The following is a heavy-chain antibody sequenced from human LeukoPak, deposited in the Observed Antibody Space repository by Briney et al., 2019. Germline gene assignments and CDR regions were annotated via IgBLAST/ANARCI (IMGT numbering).Heavy chain of an antibody. CDR2: IYYSGST. D-gene: IGHD5-18*01. V-gene: IGHV4-59*01. CDR1: GGSISSYY. CDR3: ARVENGYSYGALDY. Sequence: SETLSLTCTVSGGSISSYYWSWIRQPPGKGLEWIGYIYYSGSTNYNPSLKSRVTISVDTSKNQFSLKLSSVTAADTAVYYCARVENGYSYGALDYWGQGTLVTVSS. J-gene: IGHJ4*02.